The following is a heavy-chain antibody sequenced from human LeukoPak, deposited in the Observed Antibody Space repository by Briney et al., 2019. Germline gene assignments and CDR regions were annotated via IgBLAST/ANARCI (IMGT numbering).Heavy chain of an antibody. V-gene: IGHV3-30*04. J-gene: IGHJ5*02. Sequence: GGSLRLSCAASGFTFSSYAMHWVRQAPGKGMGWVAVISYDGSNKYYADSVKGRFTISRDNSKNTLYLQMNSLRAEDTAVYYCARDLENDYGWFDPWGQGTLVTVSS. CDR3: ARDLENDYGWFDP. D-gene: IGHD4/OR15-4a*01. CDR1: GFTFSSYA. CDR2: ISYDGSNK.